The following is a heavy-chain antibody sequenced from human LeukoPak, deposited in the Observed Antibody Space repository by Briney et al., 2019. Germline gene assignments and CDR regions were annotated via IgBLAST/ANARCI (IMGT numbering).Heavy chain of an antibody. CDR2: INHSGST. V-gene: IGHV4-34*01. J-gene: IGHJ4*02. CDR3: ARGRGQQNDY. CDR1: GXSFNNAW. D-gene: IGHD6-13*01. Sequence: GSLRLSCAASGXSFNNAWMSWIRQPPGKGLEWIGEINHSGSTNYNPSLKSRVTISVDTSKNQFSLKLSSVTAADTAVYYCARGRGQQNDYWGQGTLVTVSS.